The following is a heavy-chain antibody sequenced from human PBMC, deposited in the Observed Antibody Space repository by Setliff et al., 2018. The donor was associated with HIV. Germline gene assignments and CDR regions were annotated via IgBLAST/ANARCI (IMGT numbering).Heavy chain of an antibody. J-gene: IGHJ4*02. CDR1: GFTFSSYS. D-gene: IGHD3-22*01. CDR2: ITGSSSYT. CDR3: ARGLSFYDPGGFDY. Sequence: GGSLRLSCAASGFTFSSYSMNWVRQAPGKGLEWVSYITGSSSYTNYADSVKGRFTISRDNAKNSLYLQMNSLRAEDTAVYYCARGLSFYDPGGFDYWGQGTLVTVSS. V-gene: IGHV3-21*05.